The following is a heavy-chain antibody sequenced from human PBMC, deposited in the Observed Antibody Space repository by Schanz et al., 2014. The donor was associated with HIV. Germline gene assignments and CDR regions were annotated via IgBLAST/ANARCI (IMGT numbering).Heavy chain of an antibody. CDR3: ANEEVPNDY. Sequence: QVQLLQSGAEVKKPGSSVKVSCKASGGSFSNYAISWVRQAPGQGLDWMGGIVPVLAVANYAQKFQGRVTVTADKFTGTAYMELSSLRSEDTAVYYCANEEVPNDYWGQGTLVTVSS. V-gene: IGHV1-69*09. CDR1: GGSFSNYA. J-gene: IGHJ4*02. CDR2: IVPVLAVA.